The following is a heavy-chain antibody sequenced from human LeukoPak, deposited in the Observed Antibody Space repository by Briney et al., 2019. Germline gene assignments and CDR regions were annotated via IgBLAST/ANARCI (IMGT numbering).Heavy chain of an antibody. J-gene: IGHJ4*02. V-gene: IGHV3-69-1*01. D-gene: IGHD6-13*01. CDR3: ARESSWYFDY. CDR2: ISIRMSK. Sequence: KRLEWVSSISIRMSKNYADSVKGRFTISRDNAKNSLDLQMNSLRDEDTAVYYCARESSWYFDYWGQGTLVTVSS.